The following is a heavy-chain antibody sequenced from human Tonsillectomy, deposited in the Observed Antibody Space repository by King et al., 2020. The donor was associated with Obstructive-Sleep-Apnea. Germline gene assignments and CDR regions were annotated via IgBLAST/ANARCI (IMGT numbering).Heavy chain of an antibody. CDR1: GGAFIDFY. CDR3: ARGSGAAAVNWFDP. CDR2: LNHRGST. D-gene: IGHD6-13*01. V-gene: IGHV4-34*01. Sequence: VQLQQWVAGLVKPSETLSLTCSVLGGAFIDFYWSWIRQPPGKGPEWIVGLNHRGSTHSNPSLKRRVTISVDTSKNHFSLKLTSVTAADTAVYYCARGSGAAAVNWFDPWGQGTLVTVSS. J-gene: IGHJ5*02.